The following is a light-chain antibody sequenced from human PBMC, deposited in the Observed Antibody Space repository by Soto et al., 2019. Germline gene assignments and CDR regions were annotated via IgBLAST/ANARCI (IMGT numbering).Light chain of an antibody. Sequence: QSALTQPASVSGSPGQSITISCTGTSSDVGNYNLVSWYQQHPGKAPKLTIYEGSKRPSGVSNRFSGSKSGNTASLTISGLQTEDEADYYCCSYADLILFGGGTKLTVL. CDR1: SSDVGNYNL. V-gene: IGLV2-23*01. J-gene: IGLJ2*01. CDR3: CSYADLIL. CDR2: EGS.